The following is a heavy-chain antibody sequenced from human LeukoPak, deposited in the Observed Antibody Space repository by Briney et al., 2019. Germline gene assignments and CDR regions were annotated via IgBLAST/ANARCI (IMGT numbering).Heavy chain of an antibody. CDR3: ARVTLMPYYFDY. J-gene: IGHJ4*02. Sequence: SETLSLTCTVSGGSISSYYWSWIRQPPGKGLEWIGYVYYSGSTNYNPSLKSRVTISVDKSKNQFSLKLSSVTAADTAVYYCARVTLMPYYFDYWGQGTLVTVSS. D-gene: IGHD1-14*01. CDR1: GGSISSYY. CDR2: VYYSGST. V-gene: IGHV4-59*12.